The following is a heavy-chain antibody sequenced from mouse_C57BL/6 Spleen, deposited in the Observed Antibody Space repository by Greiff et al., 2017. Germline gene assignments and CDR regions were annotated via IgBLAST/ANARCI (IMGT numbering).Heavy chain of an antibody. CDR3: ARYYYGSWYCDV. D-gene: IGHD1-1*01. V-gene: IGHV1-64*01. J-gene: IGHJ1*03. CDR1: GYTFTSYW. Sequence: QVQLQQPGAELVKPGASVKLSCKASGYTFTSYWMHWVKQRPGQGLEWIGMIHPNSGSTNYNEKFKSKATLTVDKSSSTAYMQLSSLTSEDSAVXYCARYYYGSWYCDVWGTGTTVTVSS. CDR2: IHPNSGST.